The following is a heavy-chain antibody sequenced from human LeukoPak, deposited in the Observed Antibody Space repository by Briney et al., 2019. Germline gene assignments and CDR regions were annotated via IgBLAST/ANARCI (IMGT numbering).Heavy chain of an antibody. Sequence: PGGSLRLSCAASRFTFSSFDLNWARQAPGKGLEWVAYISGSGTTIYYADSVKGRFTISRDNAKNSLYLHMNSLRAEDTAVYYCARELAVAATGTFESWGQGTLVTVS. CDR2: ISGSGTTI. V-gene: IGHV3-48*03. J-gene: IGHJ4*02. CDR3: ARELAVAATGTFES. CDR1: RFTFSSFD. D-gene: IGHD6-19*01.